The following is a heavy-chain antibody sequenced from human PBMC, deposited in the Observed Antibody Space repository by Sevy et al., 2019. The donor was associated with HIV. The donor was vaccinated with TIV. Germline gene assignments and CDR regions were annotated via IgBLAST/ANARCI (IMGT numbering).Heavy chain of an antibody. CDR2: ISTSSTYI. CDR3: ARGSCIGGSCHTGYHGMDV. J-gene: IGHJ6*02. CDR1: GFIFSGYN. D-gene: IGHD2-15*01. V-gene: IGHV3-21*06. Sequence: GGSLRLSCAASGFIFSGYNMHWVRQAPGKGLEWVSSISTSSTYIYQADSLKGRFTISRDNAQNSVYLQMNSLRVEDTALYYCARGSCIGGSCHTGYHGMDVWGQGTTVTVSS.